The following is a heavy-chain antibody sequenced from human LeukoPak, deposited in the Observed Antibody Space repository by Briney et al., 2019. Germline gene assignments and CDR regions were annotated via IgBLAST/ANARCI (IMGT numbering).Heavy chain of an antibody. Sequence: GSSVKVSRKASGGTFSSYAITWVRQAPGQGLEWMGRIIPIFGTANYAQKFQGRVTITTDESTSTAYMELSTLRSDDTAAYYCARERPPGDSSNWFLEGYFDIWGQGTLVTVSS. CDR1: GGTFSSYA. CDR3: ARERPPGDSSNWFLEGYFDI. D-gene: IGHD6-13*01. CDR2: IIPIFGTA. J-gene: IGHJ4*02. V-gene: IGHV1-69*05.